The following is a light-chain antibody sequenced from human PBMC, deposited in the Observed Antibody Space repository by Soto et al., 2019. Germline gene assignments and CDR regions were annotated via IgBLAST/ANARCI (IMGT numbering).Light chain of an antibody. CDR3: QQYGTSPST. V-gene: IGKV3-20*01. CDR1: QSIRDSY. Sequence: EIVLTQSPGTLSLSPGERATLSCTTSQSIRDSYLAWYQQKPGQAPRLLIYAASYRATGIPDRFSGSGSGTDFSLTISRLEPEDFAVYYCQQYGTSPSTCGQGTRREIK. CDR2: AAS. J-gene: IGKJ5*01.